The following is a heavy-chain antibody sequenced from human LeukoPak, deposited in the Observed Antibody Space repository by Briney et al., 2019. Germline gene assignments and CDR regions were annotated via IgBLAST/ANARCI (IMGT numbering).Heavy chain of an antibody. J-gene: IGHJ3*02. CDR3: ARVIQDYYDSSGYHAFDI. Sequence: ASVKVSCKASGYTFTSYDINWVRQATGQGLEWVGWMNPNSGNTGYAQKFQGRVTMTRNTSISTAYMELSSLRSEATAVYYCARVIQDYYDSSGYHAFDIWGQGTMVTVSS. CDR2: MNPNSGNT. CDR1: GYTFTSYD. V-gene: IGHV1-8*01. D-gene: IGHD3-22*01.